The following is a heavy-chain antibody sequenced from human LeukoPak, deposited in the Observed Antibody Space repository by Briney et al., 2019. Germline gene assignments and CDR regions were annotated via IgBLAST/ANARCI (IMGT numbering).Heavy chain of an antibody. J-gene: IGHJ4*02. V-gene: IGHV3-53*01. D-gene: IGHD1-26*01. CDR1: GFTVSSNY. CDR3: ARAWSGSYYLDY. CDR2: IYSGGST. Sequence: GGSLRLSCAASGFTVSSNYMSWVRQAPGKGLEWVSVIYSGGSTYYADSVKGRFTISRDNSKNTLYLQMNSLRAEDTAVYYCARAWSGSYYLDYWGQGTLVTVSS.